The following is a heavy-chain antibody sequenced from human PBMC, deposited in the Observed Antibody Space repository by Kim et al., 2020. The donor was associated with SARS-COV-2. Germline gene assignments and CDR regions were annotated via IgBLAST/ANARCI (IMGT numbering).Heavy chain of an antibody. D-gene: IGHD1-1*01. V-gene: IGHV3-15*01. CDR1: GFTFSNAW. J-gene: IGHJ4*02. Sequence: GGSLRLSCAASGFTFSNAWMSWVRQAPGKGLEWVGRIKSKTDGGTTDYAAPVKGRFTISRDDSKNTLYLQMNSLKTEDTAVYYCTTGYWKKTDPEPYYFDYWGQGTLVTVSS. CDR3: TTGYWKKTDPEPYYFDY. CDR2: IKSKTDGGTT.